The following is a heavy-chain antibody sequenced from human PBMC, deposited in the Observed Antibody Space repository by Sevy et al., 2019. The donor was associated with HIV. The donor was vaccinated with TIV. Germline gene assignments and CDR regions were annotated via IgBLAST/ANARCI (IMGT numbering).Heavy chain of an antibody. D-gene: IGHD2-21*02. V-gene: IGHV3-7*03. CDR3: ARDHPSTAPFDY. CDR2: IKQDGSEN. CDR1: GFTFSNFW. Sequence: GGSLRLSCAASGFTFSNFWMRWVRQAPGKGLEFVANIKQDGSENFYADSVKGRFTISRDNAKNSLFLQMNNLRVEETAVYYCARDHPSTAPFDYWGQGTLFTVSS. J-gene: IGHJ4*02.